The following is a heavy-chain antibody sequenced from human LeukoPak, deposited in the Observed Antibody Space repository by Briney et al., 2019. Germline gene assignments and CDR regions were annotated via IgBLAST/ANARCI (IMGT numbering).Heavy chain of an antibody. V-gene: IGHV3-11*05. D-gene: IGHD3-22*01. J-gene: IGHJ3*02. CDR1: GFTFSDYY. Sequence: AGGSLRLSCAASGFTFSDYYMSWIRQAPGKGLEWVSYISSSSSYTNYADSVKGRFTISRDNAKNSLYLQMNSLRAEDTAVYYCAKDYYDTSGYSSYGAFDIWGQGTMVTVSS. CDR3: AKDYYDTSGYSSYGAFDI. CDR2: ISSSSSYT.